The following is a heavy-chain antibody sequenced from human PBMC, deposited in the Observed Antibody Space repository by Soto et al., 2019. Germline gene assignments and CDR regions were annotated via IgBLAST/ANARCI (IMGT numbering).Heavy chain of an antibody. CDR3: ARDAPPFGY. CDR1: GDTFNNYA. Sequence: QVQLVQSGAEVQKPGSSVKVSCKASGDTFNNYAISWLRQAPGQGLEWMGGIIPIFGTANYAQKFQGRVTITADESTTTAYMEMSGLRYEDTAVYYCARDAPPFGYWGQGTLVTVSS. CDR2: IIPIFGTA. V-gene: IGHV1-69*12. D-gene: IGHD3-10*01. J-gene: IGHJ4*02.